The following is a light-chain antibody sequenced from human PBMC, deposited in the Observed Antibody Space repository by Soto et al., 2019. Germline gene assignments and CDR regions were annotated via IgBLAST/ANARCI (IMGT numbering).Light chain of an antibody. J-gene: IGKJ1*01. CDR1: QSVSSSY. Sequence: EIGLTQSPGTLSLSPGERATLSCRASQSVSSSYLAWYQQKPGQAPRLLIYGASSRAPGIPDRFSGSGSGTDFTLTISRLEPADFAVYYCQQYGRPFGQGTKVDI. CDR2: GAS. V-gene: IGKV3-20*01. CDR3: QQYGRP.